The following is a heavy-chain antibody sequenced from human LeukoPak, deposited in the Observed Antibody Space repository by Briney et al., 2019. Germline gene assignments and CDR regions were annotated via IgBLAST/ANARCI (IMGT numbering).Heavy chain of an antibody. Sequence: GGSLRLSCAASGFTFSSFSMNWVRQAPGKGLEWVSSISRNRSYIYYADSVKGRFTISRDNAKNSLYLQMNSLRAEDTAVYYCAELGITMIGGVWGKGTTVTISS. D-gene: IGHD3-10*02. V-gene: IGHV3-21*01. CDR2: ISRNRSYI. CDR3: AELGITMIGGV. J-gene: IGHJ6*04. CDR1: GFTFSSFS.